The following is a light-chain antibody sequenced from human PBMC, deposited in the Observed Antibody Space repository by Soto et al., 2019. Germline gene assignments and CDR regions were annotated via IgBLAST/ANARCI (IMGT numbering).Light chain of an antibody. J-gene: IGKJ5*01. V-gene: IGKV3-20*01. Sequence: SVLTQTQGTLSLSPGERATLPCRASQSVKSSYLAWYQHKPGQAPRLLIYGTSSRATGIPDRFSGSGSGTDFTLTISRLEPEDFAVYYCQQYGSSITFGQGALLEI. CDR1: QSVKSSY. CDR3: QQYGSSIT. CDR2: GTS.